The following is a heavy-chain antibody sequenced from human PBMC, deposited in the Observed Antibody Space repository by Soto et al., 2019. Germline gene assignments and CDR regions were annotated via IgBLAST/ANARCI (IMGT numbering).Heavy chain of an antibody. Sequence: PSQTLSLTCAISGDSVSSNSAAWTWIRQSPSRGLEWLGRTYYRSKWYNDYAVSVKSRITINPDTSKNQFSLQLNSVTPEDTAVYYCARDHYYGSGSYYSLPDYYYYGMDVWGQGTTVTVSS. V-gene: IGHV6-1*01. J-gene: IGHJ6*02. CDR3: ARDHYYGSGSYYSLPDYYYYGMDV. D-gene: IGHD3-10*01. CDR2: TYYRSKWYN. CDR1: GDSVSSNSAA.